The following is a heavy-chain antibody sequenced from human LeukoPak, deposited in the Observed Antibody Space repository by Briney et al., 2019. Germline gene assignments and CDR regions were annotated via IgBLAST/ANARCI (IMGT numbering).Heavy chain of an antibody. CDR2: IYYSGST. J-gene: IGHJ4*02. CDR1: GGSISSSNYN. CDR3: ARDVRNYYDSSGYYLFDY. V-gene: IGHV4-39*02. D-gene: IGHD3-22*01. Sequence: PSETLSLTCSVAGGSISSSNYNWGWIRQPPGKGLEWIGSIYYSGSTYYNPSLKSRVTISVDTSKNQFSLKLSSVTAADTAVYYCARDVRNYYDSSGYYLFDYWGQGTLVTVSS.